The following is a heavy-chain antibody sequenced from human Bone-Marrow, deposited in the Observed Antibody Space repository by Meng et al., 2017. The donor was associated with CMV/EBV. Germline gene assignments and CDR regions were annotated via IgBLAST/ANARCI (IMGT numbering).Heavy chain of an antibody. CDR1: GFTFDDYG. CDR2: INWNGGST. Sequence: GESLKISCAASGFTFDDYGMSWVRQAPGKGLEWVSGINWNGGSTGYADSVKGRFTISRDNAKNSLYLQMNSLRAEDTALYYCARDSGDCTNGVCYTGEFDYWVQGTLVTVSS. V-gene: IGHV3-20*04. CDR3: ARDSGDCTNGVCYTGEFDY. D-gene: IGHD2-8*01. J-gene: IGHJ4*02.